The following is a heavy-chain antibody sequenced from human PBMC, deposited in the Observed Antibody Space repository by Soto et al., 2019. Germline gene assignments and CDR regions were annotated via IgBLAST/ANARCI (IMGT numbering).Heavy chain of an antibody. D-gene: IGHD3-3*01. CDR2: IIPIFGTA. J-gene: IGHJ6*02. Sequence: SVKVSCKASGGTFSSYAISWVRQAPGQGLEWMGGIIPIFGTANYAQKFQGRVTITADESTSTAYMELSSLRSEDTAVYYCARSLKIFGLVYYYYGMDVWGQGTTVTVS. CDR3: ARSLKIFGLVYYYYGMDV. CDR1: GGTFSSYA. V-gene: IGHV1-69*13.